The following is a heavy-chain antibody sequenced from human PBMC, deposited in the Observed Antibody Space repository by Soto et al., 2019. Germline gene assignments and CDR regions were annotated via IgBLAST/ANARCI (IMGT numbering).Heavy chain of an antibody. Sequence: PSETLSLTCTVSGGSISSYYWSWIRQPPGKGLEWIGYIYYSGSTNYNPSLKSRVTISVDTSKNQFSLKLSSVAAADTAVYYCARENGYCSSTSCYHAWFXPWGQGTLVTVSS. V-gene: IGHV4-59*01. CDR1: GGSISSYY. CDR2: IYYSGST. J-gene: IGHJ5*02. CDR3: ARENGYCSSTSCYHAWFXP. D-gene: IGHD2-2*03.